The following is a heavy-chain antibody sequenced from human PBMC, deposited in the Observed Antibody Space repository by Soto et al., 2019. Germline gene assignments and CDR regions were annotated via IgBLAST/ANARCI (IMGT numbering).Heavy chain of an antibody. J-gene: IGHJ4*02. D-gene: IGHD6-19*01. CDR2: IYTSGST. V-gene: IGHV4-4*07. CDR1: GGSISSYY. Sequence: QVQLQESGPGLVKPSETLSLTCTVSGGSISSYYWSWIRQPAGKGLEWIGRIYTSGSTNYNPSLKSRVTMSVDTSKTQFSLKLSSVTAADTAVYYCARVRSSGWYGDYYFDYWGQGTLVTVSS. CDR3: ARVRSSGWYGDYYFDY.